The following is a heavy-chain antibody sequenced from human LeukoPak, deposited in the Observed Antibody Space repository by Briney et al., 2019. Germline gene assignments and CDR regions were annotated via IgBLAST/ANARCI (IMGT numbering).Heavy chain of an antibody. CDR3: ARGVSRGYSYGRYYMDV. V-gene: IGHV4-59*01. CDR2: IYYSGST. Sequence: SETLSLICTVSGGSISSYYWSWIRQPPGKGLEWIGYIYYSGSTNNNPSLKSRVTISVDKSKNQISLKLSSVTAADTAVYYCARGVSRGYSYGRYYMDVWGKGTTVTVSS. J-gene: IGHJ6*03. CDR1: GGSISSYY. D-gene: IGHD5-18*01.